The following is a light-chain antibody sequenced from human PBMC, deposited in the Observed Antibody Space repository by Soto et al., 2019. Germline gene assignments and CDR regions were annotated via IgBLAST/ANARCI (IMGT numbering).Light chain of an antibody. J-gene: IGKJ1*01. CDR3: QQYNSYPWT. CDR1: QNIDRW. Sequence: DIQMTQSPSTLSASVGDRVTITCRASQNIDRWLAWYEQKPGKAPNLLIYGASNLESGVPSRFSGSGSGTEFTLTISSLRPDDFATYYCQQYNSYPWTFGLGTKVEIK. CDR2: GAS. V-gene: IGKV1-5*03.